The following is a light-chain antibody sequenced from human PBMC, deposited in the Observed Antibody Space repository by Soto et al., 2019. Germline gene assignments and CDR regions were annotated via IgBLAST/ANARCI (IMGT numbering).Light chain of an antibody. Sequence: EIVMTQSTATLSVSPGERATLSCRASQSISNNLAWYHQRPCQAPRLLIYGASTRATGIPARFSGSGSGTEFTLTISSLQSEDFAVYYCQQDNNWWTFGQGTRVEIK. CDR1: QSISNN. CDR3: QQDNNWWT. J-gene: IGKJ1*01. CDR2: GAS. V-gene: IGKV3-15*01.